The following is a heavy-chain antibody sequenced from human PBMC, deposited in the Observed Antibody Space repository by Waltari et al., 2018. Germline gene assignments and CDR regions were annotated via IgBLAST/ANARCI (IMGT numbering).Heavy chain of an antibody. D-gene: IGHD2-21*02. CDR1: GFPFGVYE. CDR3: ARDLDGDSNLDY. J-gene: IGHJ4*02. Sequence: EVQLVESGGGLVQAGGSLGLSCAASGFPFGVYELDWVRQAPEKGLEWVGRSRNKPRNYITEYAASVKGRFNIFRDDSENSLYLQMSSLKIEDTATYYCARDLDGDSNLDYWGRGTLVAVSS. CDR2: SRNKPRNYIT. V-gene: IGHV3-72*01.